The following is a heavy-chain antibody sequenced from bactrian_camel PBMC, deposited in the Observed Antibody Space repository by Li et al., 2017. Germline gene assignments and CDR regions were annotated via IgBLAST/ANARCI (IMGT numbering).Heavy chain of an antibody. J-gene: IGHJ6*01. Sequence: DVQLVESGGGSVQVGGSLSLSCAASGRYCMGWVRQVSGKEREGVASIDSDGGRTVYADSVKGRFTISRDNAKNTVYLQLNSLKPEDTAMYYCGKDPTTGGDWLPEFASRGQGTQVTVS. CDR3: GKDPTTGGDWLPEFAS. CDR2: IDSDGGRT. V-gene: IGHV3S40*01. D-gene: IGHD7*01. CDR1: GRYC.